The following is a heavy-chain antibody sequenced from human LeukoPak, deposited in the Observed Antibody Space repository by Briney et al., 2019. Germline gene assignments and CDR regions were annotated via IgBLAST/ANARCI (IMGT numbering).Heavy chain of an antibody. CDR3: ATVGVVVPTAGWFDP. D-gene: IGHD2-2*01. CDR1: GGSISSGGYY. V-gene: IGHV4-30-2*02. Sequence: PSETLSLTCTVSGGSISSGGYYWSWIRQPPGKGLEWIGYIYHSGSTYYNPSLKSRVTISVDTSKNQFSLKLSSVTAADTAFYYCATVGVVVPTAGWFDPWGQGTLVTVSS. CDR2: IYHSGST. J-gene: IGHJ5*02.